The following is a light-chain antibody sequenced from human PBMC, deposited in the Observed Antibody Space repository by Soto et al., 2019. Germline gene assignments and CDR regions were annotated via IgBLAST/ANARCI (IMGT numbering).Light chain of an antibody. CDR3: QQYNIWPQT. J-gene: IGKJ1*01. CDR1: QSVSSY. CDR2: GAS. Sequence: LTQSPATLSLSPGERDTLSCRASQSVSSYLAWYQQKPGQAPRLLIYGASTRATGIPARFSGSGSGTEFTLTISSLQSEDFAVYFCQQYNIWPQTFGQGTKVDVK. V-gene: IGKV3-15*01.